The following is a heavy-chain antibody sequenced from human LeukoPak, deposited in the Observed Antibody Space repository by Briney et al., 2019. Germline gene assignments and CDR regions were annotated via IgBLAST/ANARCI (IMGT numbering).Heavy chain of an antibody. D-gene: IGHD6-13*01. CDR1: GGSISSSSYY. Sequence: PSETLSLTCTVSGGSISSSSYYWGWIRQPPGKGLEWIGSIYYSGSTYYNPSLKSRVTISVDTSKNQFSLKLSSVTAADTAVYYCGTVAAAGLYYYYYYMDVWGKGTTVTISS. CDR3: GTVAAAGLYYYYYYMDV. J-gene: IGHJ6*03. V-gene: IGHV4-39*01. CDR2: IYYSGST.